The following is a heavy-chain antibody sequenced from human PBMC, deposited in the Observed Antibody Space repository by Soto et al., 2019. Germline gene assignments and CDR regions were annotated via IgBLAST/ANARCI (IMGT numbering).Heavy chain of an antibody. J-gene: IGHJ3*02. CDR3: ARDLPKAFLGVSRGDAFDS. D-gene: IGHD3-16*01. Sequence: QVQLVESGGGLVKPGGSLRLSCVAAGFTFSDYYMSWIRQAPGKGLEWVSYISSSSSYTNYADSVKGLFTISRDNAKNSMYLQMNSLGAEATDVYYCARDLPKAFLGVSRGDAFDSWGQGTMVTGSS. V-gene: IGHV3-11*06. CDR2: ISSSSSYT. CDR1: GFTFSDYY.